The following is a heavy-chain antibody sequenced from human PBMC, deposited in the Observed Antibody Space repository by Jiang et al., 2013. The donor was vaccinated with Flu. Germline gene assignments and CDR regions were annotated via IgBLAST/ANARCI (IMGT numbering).Heavy chain of an antibody. CDR2: INHSGST. CDR1: GGSFSGYY. D-gene: IGHD2-21*01. J-gene: IGHJ3*02. Sequence: LLKPSETLSLTCAVYGGSFSGYYWSWIRQPPGKGLEWIGEINHSGSTNYNPSLKSRVTISVDTSKNQFSLKLSSVTAADTAVYYCARPVFGAFDIWGQGTMVTVSS. CDR3: ARPVFGAFDI. V-gene: IGHV4-34*01.